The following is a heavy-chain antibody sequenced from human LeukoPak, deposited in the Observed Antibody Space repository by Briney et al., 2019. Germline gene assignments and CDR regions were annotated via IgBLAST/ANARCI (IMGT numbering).Heavy chain of an antibody. J-gene: IGHJ4*02. CDR1: GGTFSSYA. D-gene: IGHD2-21*01. V-gene: IGHV1-69*06. Sequence: GASVKVSCKASGGTFSSYAISWVRQAPGQGLEWMGGIIPIFGTANYAQKFQGRVTITADKSTSTAYMELNRLRSDDTAVYYCARDDSGGRFDFWGQGTLVTVSS. CDR2: IIPIFGTA. CDR3: ARDDSGGRFDF.